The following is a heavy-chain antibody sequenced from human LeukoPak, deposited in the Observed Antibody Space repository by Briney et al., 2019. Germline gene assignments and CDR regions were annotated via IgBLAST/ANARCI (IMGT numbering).Heavy chain of an antibody. CDR1: GGSISSGSCY. J-gene: IGHJ6*03. CDR2: IYTSGST. CDR3: AREVAAAGTWGFDYYYYMDV. V-gene: IGHV4-61*02. D-gene: IGHD6-13*01. Sequence: SETLSLTCTVSGGSISSGSCYWSWIRQPAGKGLEWIGRIYTSGSTNYNPSLKSRVTISVDTSKNQFSLKLSSVTAADTAVYYCAREVAAAGTWGFDYYYYMDVWGKGTTVTVSS.